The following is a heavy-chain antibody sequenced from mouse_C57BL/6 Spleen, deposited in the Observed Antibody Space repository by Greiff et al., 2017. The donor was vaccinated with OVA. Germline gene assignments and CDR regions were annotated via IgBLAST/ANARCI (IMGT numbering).Heavy chain of an antibody. Sequence: VQLQQPGAELVRPGSSVKLSCKASGYTFTSYWMHWVQQRPIQGLEWIGNIDPSDSATHYNQKVKDKATLTVDKYSSTAYMQLSSLTSEDSAVYYCARRGGLREPDYAMDYWGQGTSVTVSS. V-gene: IGHV1-52*01. CDR3: ARRGGLREPDYAMDY. CDR2: IDPSDSAT. D-gene: IGHD2-4*01. CDR1: GYTFTSYW. J-gene: IGHJ4*01.